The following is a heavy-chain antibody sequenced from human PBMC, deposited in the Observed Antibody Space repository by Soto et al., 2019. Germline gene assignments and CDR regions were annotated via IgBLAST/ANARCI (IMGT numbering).Heavy chain of an antibody. CDR2: ISYDGSNK. Sequence: GESLKISCAASGFTFSSYAMHWVRQAPGKGLEWVAVISYDGSNKYYADSVKGRFTISRDNSKNTLYLQMNSLRAEDTAVYYCARDLGIAVGHYYYYYGMDVWGQGTTVTVSS. CDR3: ARDLGIAVGHYYYYYGMDV. CDR1: GFTFSSYA. V-gene: IGHV3-30-3*01. J-gene: IGHJ6*02. D-gene: IGHD6-19*01.